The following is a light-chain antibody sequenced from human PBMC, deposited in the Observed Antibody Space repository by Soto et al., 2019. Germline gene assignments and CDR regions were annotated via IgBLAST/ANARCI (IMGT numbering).Light chain of an antibody. CDR3: QQYGSSPWT. Sequence: EIVLTQSPGTLSLSPGEGATLSCRASQSVRSNYLTWYRQTPGQAPRLLIYGASNRATGIPDRFSGSGSGTDFTLIISRLEPEDFALYYCQQYGSSPWTFDQGTKVEIK. J-gene: IGKJ1*01. CDR1: QSVRSNY. CDR2: GAS. V-gene: IGKV3-20*01.